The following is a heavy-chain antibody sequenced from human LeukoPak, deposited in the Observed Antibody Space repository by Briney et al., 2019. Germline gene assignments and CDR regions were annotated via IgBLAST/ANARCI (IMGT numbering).Heavy chain of an antibody. D-gene: IGHD3-16*01. CDR1: GFIFSNAW. CDR2: IDQSGGRN. CDR3: ARDVEGGTFDI. Sequence: GGSLRLSCEASGFIFSNAWMSWVRQAPGRGLEWVANIDQSGGRNNYVDSVKGRFTISRDNAKNSLFLEMSSLRADDTAVYFCARDVEGGTFDIWGQGTTVTVSS. V-gene: IGHV3-7*05. J-gene: IGHJ3*02.